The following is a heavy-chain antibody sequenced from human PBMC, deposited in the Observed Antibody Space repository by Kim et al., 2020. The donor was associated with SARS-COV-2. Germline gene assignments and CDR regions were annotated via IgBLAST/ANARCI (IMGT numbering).Heavy chain of an antibody. Sequence: GGSLRLSCAAIGFSLRTYSMNWVRQAPGKGLEWVSSISSSGQYIYYRDSVKGRFTISRDNAKNLLYLQMNSLGDEDTAVYFCARDQSYSSYDYDRPRYFDYWGQGTLLTVSS. CDR1: GFSLRTYS. V-gene: IGHV3-21*01. CDR3: ARDQSYSSYDYDRPRYFDY. J-gene: IGHJ4*02. CDR2: ISSSGQYI. D-gene: IGHD5-12*01.